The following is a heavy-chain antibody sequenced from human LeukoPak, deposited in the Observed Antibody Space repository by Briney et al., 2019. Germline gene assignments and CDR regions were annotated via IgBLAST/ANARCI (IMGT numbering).Heavy chain of an antibody. V-gene: IGHV4-59*01. CDR2: IYYSGST. CDR1: GGSISSYY. D-gene: IGHD6-19*01. CDR3: ARDRDNVAGTRGYSDY. J-gene: IGHJ4*02. Sequence: SETLSLTCTVSGGSISSYYWSWIRQPPGKGLEYIGYIYYSGSTNYNPSLKSRLTISVDTSKNQFSLKLSSVTAADTAVYYCARDRDNVAGTRGYSDYWGQGTLVTVSS.